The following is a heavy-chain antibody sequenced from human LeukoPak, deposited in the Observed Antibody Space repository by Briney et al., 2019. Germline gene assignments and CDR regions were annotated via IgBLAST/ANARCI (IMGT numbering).Heavy chain of an antibody. V-gene: IGHV4-34*01. Sequence: SETLSLACAVYDGSFRGYYWSWIRQPPGKGLEWIGEINHSGSTSSNPSLKSRLTISIDTSKNQFSLKLSSVTAADTAVYYCARVDYGVFDYWGQGTLVTVSS. J-gene: IGHJ4*02. D-gene: IGHD3-16*01. CDR2: INHSGST. CDR1: DGSFRGYY. CDR3: ARVDYGVFDY.